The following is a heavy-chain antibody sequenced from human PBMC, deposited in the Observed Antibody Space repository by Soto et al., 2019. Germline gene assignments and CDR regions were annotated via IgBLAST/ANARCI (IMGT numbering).Heavy chain of an antibody. J-gene: IGHJ4*01. V-gene: IGHV3-21*01. D-gene: IGHD3-10*01. CDR2: ISSSSSYI. Sequence: GGSLRLSCAASGFTFSSYTMNWVRQAPGKGLEWVSSISSSSSYIYYTDSVKGRFTISRDNAKNSLYLQMNSLRAEDTAVYYCASLSPFALDYWGQGTRVTVSS. CDR3: ASLSPFALDY. CDR1: GFTFSSYT.